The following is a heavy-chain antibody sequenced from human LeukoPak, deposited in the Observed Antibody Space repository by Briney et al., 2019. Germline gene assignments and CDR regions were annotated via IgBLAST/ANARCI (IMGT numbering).Heavy chain of an antibody. CDR3: AHRSSGWPYDY. J-gene: IGHJ4*02. Sequence: GSGPTLLKPTQTLTLTCTFSGFSLSTRGVGVGWIRQPPGKALEWLALIYWNDDKRYSPSLKSRLTITKDTSKNQVVLSMTNMDPVDTATYYCAHRSSGWPYDYWGQGTLVTVSS. CDR1: GFSLSTRGVG. CDR2: IYWNDDK. V-gene: IGHV2-5*01. D-gene: IGHD6-19*01.